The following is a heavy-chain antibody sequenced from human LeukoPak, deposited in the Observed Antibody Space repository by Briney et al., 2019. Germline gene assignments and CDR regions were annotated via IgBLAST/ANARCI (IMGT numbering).Heavy chain of an antibody. CDR3: ASSRVSGSGWYRRPHYMDV. V-gene: IGHV4-39*07. D-gene: IGHD6-19*01. J-gene: IGHJ6*03. Sequence: PSETLSLTCAVSGGSISSSSYYWGWIRQPPGKGLEWIGSIYYSGSTYYNPSLKSRVTISVDTSKNQFSLKLSSVTAADTAVYYCASSRVSGSGWYRRPHYMDVWGKGTTVTVSS. CDR1: GGSISSSSYY. CDR2: IYYSGST.